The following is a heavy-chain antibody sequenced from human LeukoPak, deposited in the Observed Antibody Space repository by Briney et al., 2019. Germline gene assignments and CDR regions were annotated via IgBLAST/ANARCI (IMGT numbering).Heavy chain of an antibody. D-gene: IGHD3-22*01. CDR2: IYTSGST. CDR3: ARDPYDSSGYQSYFQH. Sequence: SETLSLTCTVSGGSISSYYWSWIRQPAGKGLEWIGRIYTSGSTNYNPSLKSRVTISVDTSKNQFSLKLSSVTAADTAMYYCARDPYDSSGYQSYFQHWGQGTLVTVSS. J-gene: IGHJ1*01. CDR1: GGSISSYY. V-gene: IGHV4-4*07.